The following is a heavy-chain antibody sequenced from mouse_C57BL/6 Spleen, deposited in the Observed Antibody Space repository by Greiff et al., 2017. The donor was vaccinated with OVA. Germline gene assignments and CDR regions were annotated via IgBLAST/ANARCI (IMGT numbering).Heavy chain of an antibody. D-gene: IGHD1-1*01. V-gene: IGHV1-85*01. CDR2: IYPRDGST. Sequence: QVQLQQSGPELVKPGASVKLSCKASGYTFTSYDINWVKQRPGQGLEWIGWIYPRDGSTKYNEKFKGKATLTVDTSSSTAYMERHSLTSEDSAVYFCARDGYDGSSYLDYWGQGTTLTVSS. CDR3: ARDGYDGSSYLDY. CDR1: GYTFTSYD. J-gene: IGHJ2*01.